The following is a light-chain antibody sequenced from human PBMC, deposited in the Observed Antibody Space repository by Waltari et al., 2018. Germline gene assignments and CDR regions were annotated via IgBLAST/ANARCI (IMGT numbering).Light chain of an antibody. J-gene: IGKJ1*01. CDR1: QRVFYSPYNQNC. Sequence: DIVMTQSPDSLAVSLGERATIKCKSSQRVFYSPYNQNCLAWYQQKPGQPPELLFYWASTRESGVPDRFSGSGSGTDFTLTISSLQAEDVAFYYCQQYYSSPWTFGQGTKVEVK. V-gene: IGKV4-1*01. CDR2: WAS. CDR3: QQYYSSPWT.